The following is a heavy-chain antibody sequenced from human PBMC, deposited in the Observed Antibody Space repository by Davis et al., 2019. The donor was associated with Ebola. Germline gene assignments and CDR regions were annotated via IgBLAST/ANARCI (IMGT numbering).Heavy chain of an antibody. CDR3: ARDPEVEGSSWYFDY. Sequence: GESLKISCAASGFSFSTYSMNWVRQAPGKGLEWISYISISSSTTYYADSVKGRFTISRDDAKNSLYLQMNSLRDEDTAVYYCARDPEVEGSSWYFDYWGQGTLVTVSS. V-gene: IGHV3-48*02. CDR1: GFSFSTYS. D-gene: IGHD6-13*01. J-gene: IGHJ4*02. CDR2: ISISSSTT.